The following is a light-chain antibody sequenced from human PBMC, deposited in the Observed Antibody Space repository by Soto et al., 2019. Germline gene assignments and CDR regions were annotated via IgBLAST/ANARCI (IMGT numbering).Light chain of an antibody. V-gene: IGLV2-14*01. CDR3: SSYANGGSRV. J-gene: IGLJ1*01. CDR2: EDS. Sequence: QSVLTQPASVSGSPGQSITISCTGASSDVGGYNYVSWYQQYPGKAPKLMIYEDSNRPSGISDRFSASKSGNTASLTISGLQAEDEADYYCSSYANGGSRVFGTGTKVTVL. CDR1: SSDVGGYNY.